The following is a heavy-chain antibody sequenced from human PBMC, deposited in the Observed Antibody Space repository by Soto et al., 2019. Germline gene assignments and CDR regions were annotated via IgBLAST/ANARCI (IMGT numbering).Heavy chain of an antibody. CDR3: ARDLYSSGWSVYYYYGMDV. D-gene: IGHD6-19*01. V-gene: IGHV4-61*01. CDR1: GGSVSSGSYY. CDR2: IYYSGST. J-gene: IGHJ6*02. Sequence: SETLSLTCTVSGGSVSSGSYYWSWIRQPPGKGLEWIGYIYYSGSTNYNPSLKSRVTISVDTSKNQFSLKLSSVTAADTAVYYCARDLYSSGWSVYYYYGMDVWGQGTTVTVSS.